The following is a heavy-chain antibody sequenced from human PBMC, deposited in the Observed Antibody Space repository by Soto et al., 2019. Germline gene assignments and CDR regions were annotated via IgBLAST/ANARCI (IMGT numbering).Heavy chain of an antibody. CDR1: GYTFTSYG. Sequence: GASVKVSCKASGYTFTSYGISWVRQAPGQGLEWMGWISAYNGNTNYAQKLQGRVTMTTDTSTSTAYMELRSLRSDDTAVYYCARAEEYCSSTSCLFDYWGQGTLVTVSS. D-gene: IGHD2-2*01. CDR2: ISAYNGNT. V-gene: IGHV1-18*01. CDR3: ARAEEYCSSTSCLFDY. J-gene: IGHJ4*02.